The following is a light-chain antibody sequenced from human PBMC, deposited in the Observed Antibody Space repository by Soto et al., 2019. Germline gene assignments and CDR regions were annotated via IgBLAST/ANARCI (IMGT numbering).Light chain of an antibody. CDR3: QQLLSYPIT. J-gene: IGKJ5*01. Sequence: DIPMTLSPSSLSASVGDRVTITCRASQSISSYLNWYQQKPGKAPKLLIYAASTLQSGVPLRFSGSGSGTSFTIKIRSLQPEDFATYYCQQLLSYPITFGQGTRLEIK. V-gene: IGKV1-9*01. CDR2: AAS. CDR1: QSISSY.